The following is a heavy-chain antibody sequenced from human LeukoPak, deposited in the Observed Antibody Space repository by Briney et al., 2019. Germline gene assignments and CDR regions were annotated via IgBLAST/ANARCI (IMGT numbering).Heavy chain of an antibody. Sequence: GGSLRLSCAASGFTVSSNYMSWVRQAPGKGLEWVSLIYSGGNTYYADSVKGRFTISRDNSKNTLYLQMNSLRVEDTAVYYCARAPGGGAFDYWGQGTLVTVSS. CDR3: ARAPGGGAFDY. CDR2: IYSGGNT. V-gene: IGHV3-53*01. CDR1: GFTVSSNY. D-gene: IGHD1-14*01. J-gene: IGHJ4*02.